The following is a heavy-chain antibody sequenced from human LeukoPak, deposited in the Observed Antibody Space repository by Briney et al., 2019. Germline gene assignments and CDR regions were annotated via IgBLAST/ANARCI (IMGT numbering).Heavy chain of an antibody. D-gene: IGHD3-16*01. J-gene: IGHJ5*02. CDR1: GYTFTGYY. V-gene: IGHV1-2*02. Sequence: ASVKVSCKASGYTFTGYYMHWVRQAPGQGLEWMGWMNPNSGNTDYAQRFQGRVTMTRDTSTNTAYMELSNLGSDDTAVYYCAREHYGWRKNWFDPWGQGTLVTVSS. CDR2: MNPNSGNT. CDR3: AREHYGWRKNWFDP.